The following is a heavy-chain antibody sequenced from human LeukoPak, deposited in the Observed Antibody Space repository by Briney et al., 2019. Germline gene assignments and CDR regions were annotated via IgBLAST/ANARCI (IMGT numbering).Heavy chain of an antibody. D-gene: IGHD7-27*01. V-gene: IGHV4-34*01. J-gene: IGHJ2*01. CDR2: INHSGST. Sequence: SETLSLTCTVSGGSISSYYWSWIRQPPGKGLEWIGEINHSGSTNYNPSLKSRVTISVDTSKSQFSLKLSSVTAADTAVYYCARRTNWGWYFDLWGRGTLVTVSS. CDR1: GGSISSYY. CDR3: ARRTNWGWYFDL.